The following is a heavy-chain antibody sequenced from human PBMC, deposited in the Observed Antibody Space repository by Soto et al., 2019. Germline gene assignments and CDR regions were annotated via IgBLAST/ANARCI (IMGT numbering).Heavy chain of an antibody. D-gene: IGHD6-13*01. CDR3: ARALEYSSRCFRL. V-gene: IGHV4-31*03. CDR2: IYYSGST. CDR1: GGSISSGGYY. Sequence: PSETLSLTCTVSGGSISSGGYYWSWIRQHPGKGLEWIGYIYYSGSTYYNPSLKSRVTISVDTSKNQFSLKLSSVTAADTAVYYCARALEYSSRCFRLWGQGTLVTVSS. J-gene: IGHJ4*02.